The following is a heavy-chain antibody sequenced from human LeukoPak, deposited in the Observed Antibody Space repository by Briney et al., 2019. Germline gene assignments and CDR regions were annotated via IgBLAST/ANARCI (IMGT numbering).Heavy chain of an antibody. CDR3: ARQGFVASYGVDV. CDR1: GYSFTSSW. CDR2: IYPGDSET. Sequence: GKSLKISCKGSGYSFTSSWIGWVRQMPGKGLEWVGIIYPGDSETRYSPSFQGQVTISADKSITTAYLQWRSLKASDTAEYYCARQGFVASYGVDVWGQGTTVTVSS. V-gene: IGHV5-51*01. J-gene: IGHJ6*02.